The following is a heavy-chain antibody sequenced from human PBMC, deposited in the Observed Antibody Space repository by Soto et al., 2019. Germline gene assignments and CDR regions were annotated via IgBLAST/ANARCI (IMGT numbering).Heavy chain of an antibody. CDR1: GFTFDDYA. V-gene: IGHV3-43D*03. Sequence: GGSLRLSCAASGFTFDDYAMHWVRQAPGKGLEWVSLISWDGGSTYYADSVKGRFTISRDNSKNSLYLQMNSLRAEDTALYYCASSIVVAAAYGMDVWGQGTTVTVSS. D-gene: IGHD2-15*01. CDR3: ASSIVVAAAYGMDV. J-gene: IGHJ6*02. CDR2: ISWDGGST.